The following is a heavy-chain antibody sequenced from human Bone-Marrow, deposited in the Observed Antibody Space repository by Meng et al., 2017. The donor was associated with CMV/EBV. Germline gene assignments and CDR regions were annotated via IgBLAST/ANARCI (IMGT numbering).Heavy chain of an antibody. CDR3: AVEMSPVGDS. V-gene: IGHV1-2*02. D-gene: IGHD5-24*01. CDR1: GYTLTANY. CDR2: INPNSGGT. J-gene: IGHJ5*01. Sequence: GESLKISCKASGYTLTANYMHWVRQAPGQGLEWMGWINPNSGGTNYAQKFQGRVTMTRDTSISTVYMELNRLRSDDTAVYYCAVEMSPVGDSLGPGPLVTFSS.